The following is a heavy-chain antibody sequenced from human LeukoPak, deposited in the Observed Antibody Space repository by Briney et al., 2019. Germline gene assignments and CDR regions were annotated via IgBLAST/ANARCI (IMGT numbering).Heavy chain of an antibody. V-gene: IGHV1-18*01. CDR3: ARDLAIAAAVMGENWFDP. CDR2: ISAYNGNT. CDR1: GYTFTSYG. Sequence: ASVKVSFKASGYTFTSYGISWVRQAPGQGLEWMGWISAYNGNTNYAQKLQGRVTMTTDTSTSTAYMELRSLRSDDTAVYYCARDLAIAAAVMGENWFDPWGQGTLVTVSS. J-gene: IGHJ5*02. D-gene: IGHD6-13*01.